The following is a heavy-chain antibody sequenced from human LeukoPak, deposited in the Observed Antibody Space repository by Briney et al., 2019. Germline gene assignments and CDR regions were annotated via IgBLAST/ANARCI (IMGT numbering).Heavy chain of an antibody. D-gene: IGHD4-23*01. CDR3: ARELSLRWDPKGY. Sequence: PGGSLRLSCAASGFTFSSYSMNWVRQALGEGLEWVSSISSSSSYIYYADSVKGRFTISRDNAKNSLYLQMNSLRTEDTAVYYCARELSLRWDPKGYWGQGTLVTVSS. CDR2: ISSSSSYI. J-gene: IGHJ4*02. V-gene: IGHV3-21*01. CDR1: GFTFSSYS.